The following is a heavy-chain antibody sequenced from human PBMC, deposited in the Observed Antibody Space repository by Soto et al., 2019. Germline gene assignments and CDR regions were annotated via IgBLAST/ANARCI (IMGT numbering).Heavy chain of an antibody. J-gene: IGHJ4*02. V-gene: IGHV4-59*01. CDR3: AKGSYGGLFDY. D-gene: IGHD4-17*01. CDR1: GGSISSYY. CDR2: IYYGGST. Sequence: SETLSLTCTVSGGSISSYYWSWIRQPPGKGLEWIGYIYYGGSTNYNPSLKGRVTISVDTSKNQFSLKLSSVTAADTAVYYCAKGSYGGLFDYWGQGTLVTVSS.